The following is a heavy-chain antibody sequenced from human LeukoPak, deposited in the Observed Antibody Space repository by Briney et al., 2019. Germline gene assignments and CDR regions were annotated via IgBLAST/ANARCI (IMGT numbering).Heavy chain of an antibody. Sequence: GRSLRLSCAASGFTFSSYGMHWVRQAPGKGLEWVAVIWYDGSNKYYADSVKGRFTISRDNSKNTLYLQMNSLRAEDTAVYYCAKDPSRCSSSWLDYWGQGTLVTVSS. J-gene: IGHJ4*02. V-gene: IGHV3-33*06. CDR3: AKDPSRCSSSWLDY. D-gene: IGHD6-13*01. CDR2: IWYDGSNK. CDR1: GFTFSSYG.